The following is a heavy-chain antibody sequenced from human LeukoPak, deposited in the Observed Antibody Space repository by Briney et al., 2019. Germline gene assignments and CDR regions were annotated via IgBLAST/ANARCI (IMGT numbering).Heavy chain of an antibody. D-gene: IGHD6-19*01. CDR3: ARADYTSGWYVRGFDY. CDR2: VYSGGNT. Sequence: PGGSLRLSCAASGFTVSSNYMSWVRQAPGKGLEWVSVVYSGGNTYYADSVQGRFTISRDNYKNTLYLQMNSLRAGDTAVYYCARADYTSGWYVRGFDYWGQGTLVTVSS. J-gene: IGHJ4*02. V-gene: IGHV3-53*01. CDR1: GFTVSSNY.